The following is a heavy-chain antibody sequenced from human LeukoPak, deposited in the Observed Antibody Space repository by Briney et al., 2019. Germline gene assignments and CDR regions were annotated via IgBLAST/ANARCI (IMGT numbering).Heavy chain of an antibody. CDR1: GFIFSSYS. D-gene: IGHD1-26*01. Sequence: PGGTLRLFCAASGFIFSSYSMNWARQAPGKGLEWVSALSSSSIYIFYADSAKRRFTISRDNVKHSLHLKTNGLRAEDTAMYFCAREPHGISDFIWGQGTMVTVSS. J-gene: IGHJ3*02. CDR3: AREPHGISDFI. V-gene: IGHV3-21*01. CDR2: LSSSSIYI.